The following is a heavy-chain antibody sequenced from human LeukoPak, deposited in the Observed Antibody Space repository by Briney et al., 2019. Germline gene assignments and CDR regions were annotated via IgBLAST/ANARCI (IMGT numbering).Heavy chain of an antibody. CDR1: GFTFSSYA. V-gene: IGHV3-30-3*01. D-gene: IGHD4-11*01. J-gene: IGHJ5*02. Sequence: PGGSLRLSCAASGFTFSSYAMHWVRQAPGKGLEWVAVISYDGSNKYYADSVKGRFTISRDNSKNTLYLQMNSLRAEDTAVYYRARGHDYKSSWFDPWGQGTLVTVTS. CDR2: ISYDGSNK. CDR3: ARGHDYKSSWFDP.